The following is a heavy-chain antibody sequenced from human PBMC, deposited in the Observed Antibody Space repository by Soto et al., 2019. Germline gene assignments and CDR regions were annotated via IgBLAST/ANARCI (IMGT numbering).Heavy chain of an antibody. CDR3: ARARFVYYYGSGSGGFDYMDV. CDR2: IYYSGST. D-gene: IGHD3-10*01. CDR1: DGSFSSYY. J-gene: IGHJ6*03. Sequence: PSKTLSLTGTVSDGSFSSYYWSWIRPPPGKGLEWIGYIYYSGSTYYNPSLKSRVTISVDTSKNQFSLKLSSVTAADTAVYYCARARFVYYYGSGSGGFDYMDVWGKGTTVTVSS. V-gene: IGHV4-59*12.